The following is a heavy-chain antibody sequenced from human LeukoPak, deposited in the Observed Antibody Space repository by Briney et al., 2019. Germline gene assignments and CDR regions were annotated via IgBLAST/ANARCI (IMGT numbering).Heavy chain of an antibody. D-gene: IGHD3-3*01. V-gene: IGHV4-61*05. Sequence: SETLSLTCTVSSGSISTSNYYWGWVRQPPGKALEWIGNIFYSGSTNYNPSLKSRVTISVDTSKNQFSLKLSSVTAADTAVYYCAGGDFWSGYPSWGKGTTVTVSS. CDR2: IFYSGST. CDR3: AGGDFWSGYPS. CDR1: SGSISTSNYY. J-gene: IGHJ6*04.